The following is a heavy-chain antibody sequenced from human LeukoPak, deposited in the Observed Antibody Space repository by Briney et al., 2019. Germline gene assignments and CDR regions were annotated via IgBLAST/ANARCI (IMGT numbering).Heavy chain of an antibody. V-gene: IGHV4-4*07. Sequence: PSETLSLTCTVSGESINSFYWSWIRQPAGKGLEWIGRIYSSGSTNYSPSLKSRVTMSVDTSKNQFSLRLNSVTAADTAVYYCARVKDCSSISCYAKYYYMDVWGKGTTVTVSS. D-gene: IGHD2-2*01. CDR2: IYSSGST. CDR1: GESINSFY. J-gene: IGHJ6*03. CDR3: ARVKDCSSISCYAKYYYMDV.